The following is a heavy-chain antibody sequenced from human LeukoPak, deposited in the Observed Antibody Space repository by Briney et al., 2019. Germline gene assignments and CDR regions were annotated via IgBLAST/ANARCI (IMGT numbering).Heavy chain of an antibody. CDR2: IDYSGST. CDR3: ARQKQWLPRYYFDY. V-gene: IGHV4-39*01. CDR1: GGSISNSNYY. J-gene: IGHJ4*02. Sequence: SETLSLTCTVSGGSISNSNYYWAWIRQSPGKGLEWIGSIDYSGSTYRNPSLKSRVTISLDTSKNQFSLRLSSVTAADTALYFCARQKQWLPRYYFDYWGRGSLVTVSS. D-gene: IGHD6-19*01.